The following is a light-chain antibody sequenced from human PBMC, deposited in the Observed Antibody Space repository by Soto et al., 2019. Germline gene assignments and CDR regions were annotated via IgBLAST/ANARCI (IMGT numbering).Light chain of an antibody. J-gene: IGKJ1*01. CDR2: GAH. V-gene: IGKV3-20*01. CDR1: QSIRSHY. CDR3: QQSAGSPRT. Sequence: EIVLTQYQGTLSLSPGERATLSCRVSQSIRSHYLAWYQQKPGQAPRLLISGAHNRAPGIPDRFTGSGSGTDFTLTINRVEPEDFAVYFCQQSAGSPRTFCQGGKADI.